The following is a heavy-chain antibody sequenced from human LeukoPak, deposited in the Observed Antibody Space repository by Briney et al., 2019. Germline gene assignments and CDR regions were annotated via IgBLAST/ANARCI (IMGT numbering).Heavy chain of an antibody. V-gene: IGHV3-30*04. Sequence: GRSLRLSCAASGFTFSNYAMHWVRQAPGKGLEWVAIISYDESRNYYVDSVKGRFTISRDNSKNSLYLQMNSLRAEDTAIYYCARAQQLGFKFSGSYHADLDYWGQGTLVTVSS. D-gene: IGHD1-26*01. CDR2: ISYDESRN. CDR3: ARAQQLGFKFSGSYHADLDY. J-gene: IGHJ4*02. CDR1: GFTFSNYA.